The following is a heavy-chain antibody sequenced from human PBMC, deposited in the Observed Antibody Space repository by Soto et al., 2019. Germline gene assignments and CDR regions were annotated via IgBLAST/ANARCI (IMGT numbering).Heavy chain of an antibody. CDR3: AVRVRGVILGYDAFDI. J-gene: IGHJ3*02. CDR1: GGSISSGGYY. CDR2: IYYSGST. Sequence: SETLSLTCTVSGGSISSGGYYWSWIRQHPGKGLEWIGYIYYSGSTYYNPSLKSRVTISVDTSKNQFSLKLSSVTAADTAVYYCAVRVRGVILGYDAFDIWGQGTMVTVSS. D-gene: IGHD3-10*01. V-gene: IGHV4-31*03.